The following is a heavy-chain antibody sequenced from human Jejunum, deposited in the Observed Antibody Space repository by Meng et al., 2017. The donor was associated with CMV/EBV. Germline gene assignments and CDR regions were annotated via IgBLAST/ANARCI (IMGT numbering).Heavy chain of an antibody. J-gene: IGHJ4*02. Sequence: RPGLVIPSVPLSLTGACPCASICTYHLSWIRQPSGKGLEWIGNHYYSWSTNDNPSRASRVTISVDSSKNQVSLKLSSVTAADTAVYYFARHHNGGTYPLDYWGQGTLVTVSS. CDR3: ARHHNGGTYPLDY. CDR1: CASICTYH. CDR2: HYYSWST. V-gene: IGHV4-59*08. D-gene: IGHD2-8*01.